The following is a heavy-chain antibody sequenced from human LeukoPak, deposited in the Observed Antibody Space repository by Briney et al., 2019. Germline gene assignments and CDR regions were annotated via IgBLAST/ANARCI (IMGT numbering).Heavy chain of an antibody. CDR2: VYPGDSRT. J-gene: IGHJ4*02. CDR1: GYSFTNDW. D-gene: IGHD3-9*01. Sequence: PGESLKISRKGSGYSFTNDWIGWVRQMPGKGLEWVGIVYPGDSRTTYSPSFEGQVTISADKSVNIAYLQWSSLKASDTAVYYCARLRYFDITHYFDYWGQGTLVTVSS. V-gene: IGHV5-51*01. CDR3: ARLRYFDITHYFDY.